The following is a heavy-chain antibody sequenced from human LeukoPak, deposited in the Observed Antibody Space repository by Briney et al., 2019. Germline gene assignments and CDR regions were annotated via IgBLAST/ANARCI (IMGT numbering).Heavy chain of an antibody. V-gene: IGHV3-9*01. CDR2: ISWNSGSI. CDR1: GFTFDDYA. Sequence: GRSLRLSCAASGFTFDDYAMHWVRQAPGKGLEWVSVISWNSGSIGYADSVKGRFTISRDNANNSLYLQMSSLRAEDTALYYCARAVGAAYYYYYYGMDVWRQGTTVTVSS. D-gene: IGHD1-26*01. CDR3: ARAVGAAYYYYYYGMDV. J-gene: IGHJ6*02.